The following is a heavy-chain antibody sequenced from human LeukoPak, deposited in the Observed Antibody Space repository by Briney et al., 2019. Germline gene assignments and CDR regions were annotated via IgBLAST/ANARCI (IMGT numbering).Heavy chain of an antibody. Sequence: SETLSLTCAVSGGSISSSSYYWGWIRQPPGKGLEWIGSIYYSGSTYYNPSLKSRVTISVDTSKNQFSLKLSSVTAADTAVYYCARHRDFWSGYYYYFDYWGQGTLVTVSS. CDR1: GGSISSSSYY. V-gene: IGHV4-39*01. D-gene: IGHD3-3*01. J-gene: IGHJ4*02. CDR3: ARHRDFWSGYYYYFDY. CDR2: IYYSGST.